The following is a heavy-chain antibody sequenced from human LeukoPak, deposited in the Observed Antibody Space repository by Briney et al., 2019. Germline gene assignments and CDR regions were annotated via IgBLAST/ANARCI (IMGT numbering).Heavy chain of an antibody. D-gene: IGHD2-2*01. Sequence: SQTLSLTCAVSGGSISSGGYSWSWIRQPPGKGLEWIGYIYYSGSTYYNPSLKSRVTISVDTSKNQFSLKLSSVTAADTAVYYCARSTIVVVPAAMSFDPWGQGTLVTVSS. CDR3: ARSTIVVVPAAMSFDP. J-gene: IGHJ5*02. CDR2: IYYSGST. V-gene: IGHV4-30-2*05. CDR1: GGSISSGGYS.